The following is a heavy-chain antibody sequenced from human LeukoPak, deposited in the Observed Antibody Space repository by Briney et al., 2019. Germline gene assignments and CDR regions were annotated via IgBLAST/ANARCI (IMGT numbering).Heavy chain of an antibody. J-gene: IGHJ4*02. CDR2: ISWNSGSI. V-gene: IGHV3-9*01. Sequence: GRSLRLSCAASGFTFDDYAMHWVRQAPGKGLEWVSGISWNSGSIGYADSAKGRFTISRDNAKNSLYLQMNSLRAEDTALYYCAKDIGHSVAGINYWGQGTLVTVSS. D-gene: IGHD6-19*01. CDR1: GFTFDDYA. CDR3: AKDIGHSVAGINY.